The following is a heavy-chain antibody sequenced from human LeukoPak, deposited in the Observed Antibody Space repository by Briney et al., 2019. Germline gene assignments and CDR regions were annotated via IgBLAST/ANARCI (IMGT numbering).Heavy chain of an antibody. CDR3: ARTGLWRFDH. D-gene: IGHD2/OR15-2a*01. J-gene: IGHJ4*02. Sequence: GGSLRLSCAAFGFTFSSSSMNWVRQAPGKGLEWVSYISGGSSTIHYADSVKGRFTISRDNAKNTLYLQMNSLRAEDTAVYYCARTGLWRFDHWGQGALVTVSS. V-gene: IGHV3-48*04. CDR1: GFTFSSSS. CDR2: ISGGSSTI.